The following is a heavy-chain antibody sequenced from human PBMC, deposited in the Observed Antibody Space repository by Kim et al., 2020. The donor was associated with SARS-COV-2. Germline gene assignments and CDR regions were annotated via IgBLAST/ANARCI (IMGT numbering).Heavy chain of an antibody. J-gene: IGHJ4*02. CDR3: ASGPGDRGRGTFDS. V-gene: IGHV4-59*11. CDR2: IYYSGNT. CDR1: GGSFSTHY. D-gene: IGHD3-16*01. Sequence: SETLSLTCAVYGGSFSTHYWSWMRQPPGKGLEWVGYIYYSGNTNYHPSLKSRVTISVDTSKNQFSVKLRSVAAADTAVYYCASGPGDRGRGTFDSWGQGTLVPV.